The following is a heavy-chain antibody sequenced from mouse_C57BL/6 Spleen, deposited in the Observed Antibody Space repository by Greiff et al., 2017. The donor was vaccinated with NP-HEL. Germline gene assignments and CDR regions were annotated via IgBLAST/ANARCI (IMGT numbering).Heavy chain of an antibody. CDR2: ISDGGSYT. D-gene: IGHD2-5*01. J-gene: IGHJ4*01. V-gene: IGHV5-4*01. Sequence: EVQVVESGGGLVKPGGSLKLSCAASGFTFSSYAMSWVRQTPEKRLEWVATISDGGSYTYYPDNVKGRFTISRDNAKNNLYLQMSHLKSEDTAMYYCARDYSNYYAMDYWGQGTSVTVSS. CDR1: GFTFSSYA. CDR3: ARDYSNYYAMDY.